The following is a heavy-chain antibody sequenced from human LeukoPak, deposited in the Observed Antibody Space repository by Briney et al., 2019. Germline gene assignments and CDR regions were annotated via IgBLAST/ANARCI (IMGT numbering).Heavy chain of an antibody. V-gene: IGHV1-46*01. CDR3: ARASSDFGELFP. J-gene: IGHJ5*02. CDR1: GYTFTSYY. CDR2: INPSSGST. Sequence: ASVKVSCKASGYTFTSYYMHWVRQAPGQGLEWMGIINPSSGSTSYTQKCQGRVTMTRDKSTRTVYMDLSSLRSEDTAVYYCARASSDFGELFPWGQGTLVTVSS. D-gene: IGHD3-10*01.